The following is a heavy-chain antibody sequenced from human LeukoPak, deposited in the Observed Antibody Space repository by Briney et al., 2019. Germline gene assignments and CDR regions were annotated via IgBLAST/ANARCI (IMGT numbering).Heavy chain of an antibody. V-gene: IGHV3-23*01. CDR1: EFPFSSYA. CDR2: ISGSGAST. CDR3: AKSRSSSSTSCYNY. Sequence: QTGGSLRLSCAASEFPFSSYAMNWVRQAPGKGLEWVSTISGSGASTYYADSVKDRFTLSRDDSKNTLYLQMNSLRAEDTAVYYCAKSRSSSSTSCYNYWGQGTLVTVSS. J-gene: IGHJ4*02. D-gene: IGHD2-2*02.